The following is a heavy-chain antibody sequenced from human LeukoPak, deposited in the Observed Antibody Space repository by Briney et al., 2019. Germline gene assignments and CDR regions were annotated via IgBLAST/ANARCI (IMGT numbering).Heavy chain of an antibody. Sequence: SETLSLTCAVYGGSFSGYYWSWIRQPPGKGLEWIGEINHSGSTNYNPSLKSRVTISVDTSKNQFSLKLSSVTAADTAVYYCARASHGGKDYYYYGMDVWGQGTTVTVSS. V-gene: IGHV4-34*01. CDR1: GGSFSGYY. CDR2: INHSGST. CDR3: ARASHGGKDYYYYGMDV. J-gene: IGHJ6*02. D-gene: IGHD4-23*01.